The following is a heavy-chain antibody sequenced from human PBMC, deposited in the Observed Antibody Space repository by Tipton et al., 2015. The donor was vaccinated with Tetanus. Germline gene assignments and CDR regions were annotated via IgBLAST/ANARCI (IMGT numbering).Heavy chain of an antibody. D-gene: IGHD3/OR15-3a*01. V-gene: IGHV1-18*01. CDR1: GYTFTHYG. J-gene: IGHJ5*02. CDR2: ISPFNENV. CDR3: ARGRGLGPHEYFEH. Sequence: QLVQSGAEVKKPGASVKVSCKASGYTFTHYGVNWVRQAPGQGLEWMGWISPFNENVNYAEKFQGRLTMTTDRFTATIYMDLGSLRSDDTAVYYCARGRGLGPHEYFEHWGQGTLVTVSS.